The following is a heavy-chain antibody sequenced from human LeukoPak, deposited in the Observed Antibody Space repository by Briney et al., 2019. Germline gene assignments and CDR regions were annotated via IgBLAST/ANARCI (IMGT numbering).Heavy chain of an antibody. J-gene: IGHJ4*02. CDR1: GFAFSSYW. CDR3: ARGLSGVTGYTYGRGIDY. V-gene: IGHV3-7*01. CDR2: IKKDGSEK. D-gene: IGHD5-18*01. Sequence: GGSLRLSCAASGFAFSSYWMSWVRQAPGKGLEWVANIKKDGSEKYYVDSVKGRFTISRDNAKTSLYLQMNSLRAEDTAVYYCARGLSGVTGYTYGRGIDYWGQGTLVTVSS.